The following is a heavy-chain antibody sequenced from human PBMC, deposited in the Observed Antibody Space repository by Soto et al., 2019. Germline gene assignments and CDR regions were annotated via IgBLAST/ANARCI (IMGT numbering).Heavy chain of an antibody. Sequence: SVKVSCKASGGTFSSYAISWVRQAPGQGLEWMGGIIPIFGTANYAQKFQGRVTITADESTSTAYMELSSLRSEDTAVYYCARGSPVVVVPAAIRPFYYYYGMDVWGQGTTVTVSS. CDR2: IIPIFGTA. J-gene: IGHJ6*02. CDR1: GGTFSSYA. CDR3: ARGSPVVVVPAAIRPFYYYYGMDV. D-gene: IGHD2-2*02. V-gene: IGHV1-69*13.